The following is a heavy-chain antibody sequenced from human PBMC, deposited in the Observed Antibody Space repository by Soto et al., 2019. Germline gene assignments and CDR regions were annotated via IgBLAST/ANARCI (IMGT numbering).Heavy chain of an antibody. CDR1: GFTFSSYS. CDR2: ISSSSSYI. Sequence: GSLRLSCAASGFTFSSYSMNWVRQAPGKGLEWVSSISSSSSYIYYADSVKGRFTISRDNAKNSLYLQMNSLRAEDTAVYYCARDQHPTIAARPYYYYYGMDVWGQGTTVTVSS. CDR3: ARDQHPTIAARPYYYYYGMDV. V-gene: IGHV3-21*01. D-gene: IGHD6-6*01. J-gene: IGHJ6*02.